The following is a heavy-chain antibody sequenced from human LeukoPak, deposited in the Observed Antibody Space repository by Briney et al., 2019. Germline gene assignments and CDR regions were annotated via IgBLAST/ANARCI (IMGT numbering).Heavy chain of an antibody. Sequence: GDSLKISCKGSGYSFTSYWIGWVRQMPGKGLDWMGSIYPGDSDTRYSPSFQGQVTISADKSISTAYLQWSSLKASDTAMYYCARQAVGDYDSSDFDYWGQGTLVTVSS. CDR3: ARQAVGDYDSSDFDY. J-gene: IGHJ4*02. CDR2: IYPGDSDT. V-gene: IGHV5-51*01. CDR1: GYSFTSYW. D-gene: IGHD3-22*01.